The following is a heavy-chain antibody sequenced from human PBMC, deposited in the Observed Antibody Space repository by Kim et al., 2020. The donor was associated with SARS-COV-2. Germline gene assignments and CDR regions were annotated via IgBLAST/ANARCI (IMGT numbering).Heavy chain of an antibody. J-gene: IGHJ4*02. CDR3: AGPLLEWPY. CDR1: GYTFTSYA. Sequence: ASVKVSCKASGYTFTSYAMNWVRQAPGQGLEWMGWINTNTGNPTYAQGFTGRFVSSLDTSVSTAYPQISSLRAEDTAVYYCAGPLLEWPYWGQGTLAAVSS. V-gene: IGHV7-4-1*02. CDR2: INTNTGNP. D-gene: IGHD3-3*01.